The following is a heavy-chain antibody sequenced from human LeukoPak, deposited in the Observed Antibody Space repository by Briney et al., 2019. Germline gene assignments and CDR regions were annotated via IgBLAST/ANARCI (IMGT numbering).Heavy chain of an antibody. Sequence: ASVKVSCKVSGYTLTELSMHWVRQAPGKGLEWMGGFDPEDGETIYAQKFQGRVTMTEDTSTDTAYMELSSLRSEDTAVYYCATVLPGSHHFDYWGQGTLVTVSS. CDR2: FDPEDGET. CDR3: ATVLPGSHHFDY. CDR1: GYTLTELS. V-gene: IGHV1-24*01. J-gene: IGHJ4*02. D-gene: IGHD3-10*01.